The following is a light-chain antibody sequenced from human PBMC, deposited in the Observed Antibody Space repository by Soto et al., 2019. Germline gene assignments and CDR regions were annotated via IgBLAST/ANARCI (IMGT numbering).Light chain of an antibody. J-gene: IGKJ2*01. Sequence: EILMTQSPVTLSVSPGERATLSCRASQSVSSNLAWYQQKPGQAPRLLIYDASTRATGIPARFSGSGSGTEFTLTISSLQSEDFAVYYCQQYNNWPMYTFGQGTKLESK. V-gene: IGKV3-15*01. CDR2: DAS. CDR3: QQYNNWPMYT. CDR1: QSVSSN.